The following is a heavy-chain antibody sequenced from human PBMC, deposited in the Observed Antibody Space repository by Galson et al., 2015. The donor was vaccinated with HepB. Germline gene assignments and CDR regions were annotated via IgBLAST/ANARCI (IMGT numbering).Heavy chain of an antibody. J-gene: IGHJ1*01. Sequence: SVKVSCKASGYTFTSYDINWVRQATGQGLEWMGWMNPNSGNTGYAQKFQGRVTMTRNTSISIAYMELSSLRSEDTAVYYCARTDSSRKRFQHWGQGTLVTVSS. D-gene: IGHD6-13*01. CDR2: MNPNSGNT. V-gene: IGHV1-8*01. CDR1: GYTFTSYD. CDR3: ARTDSSRKRFQH.